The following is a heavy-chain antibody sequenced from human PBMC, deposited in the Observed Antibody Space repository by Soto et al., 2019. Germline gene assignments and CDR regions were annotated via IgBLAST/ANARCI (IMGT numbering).Heavy chain of an antibody. CDR3: TTVVLGLRFFEDSYGMDV. V-gene: IGHV3-15*07. J-gene: IGHJ6*02. Sequence: GGSLRLSCAASGFTFSNAWMNWVRQAPGKGLEWVGRIKSKTDGGTTDYAAPVKGRFTISRDDSKNTLYLQMNSLKTEDTAVYYCTTVVLGLRFFEDSYGMDVWGQGTTVTVSS. CDR2: IKSKTDGGTT. CDR1: GFTFSNAW. D-gene: IGHD3-3*01.